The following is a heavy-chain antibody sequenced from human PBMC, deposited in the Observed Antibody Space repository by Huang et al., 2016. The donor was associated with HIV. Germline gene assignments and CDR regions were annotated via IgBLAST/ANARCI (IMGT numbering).Heavy chain of an antibody. CDR2: IYSSGTT. Sequence: QVQLQESGPGLVKPSETLSLACSVSGDSVSNHYWNWIRQTPGKGLEWIGRIYSSGTTIDTPSLKNRVSFSLDTSKNQFALNVTSVTAADTAVYYCARGFDILVDRFDFWGQGTLVTVSS. J-gene: IGHJ4*02. D-gene: IGHD3-9*01. V-gene: IGHV4-59*02. CDR1: GDSVSNHY. CDR3: ARGFDILVDRFDF.